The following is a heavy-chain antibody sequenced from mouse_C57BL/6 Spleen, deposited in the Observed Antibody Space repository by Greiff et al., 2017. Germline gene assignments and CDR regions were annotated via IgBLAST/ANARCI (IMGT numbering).Heavy chain of an antibody. CDR2: IDPSDSYT. V-gene: IGHV1-69*01. CDR3: ARGDYFDY. Sequence: QVQLQQPGAELVMPGASVKLSCTASGYTFTSYWMHWVKQRPGQGLEWIGEIDPSDSYTNYNQKFKGKSTLTVDKSSSTAYMQLSSLTSEDSAVYYWARGDYFDYWGQGTTLTVSS. J-gene: IGHJ2*01. CDR1: GYTFTSYW.